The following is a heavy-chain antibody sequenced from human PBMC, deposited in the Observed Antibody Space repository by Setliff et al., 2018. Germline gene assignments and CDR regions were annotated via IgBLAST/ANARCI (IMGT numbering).Heavy chain of an antibody. J-gene: IGHJ4*02. CDR3: ARGRIQLWKYYFDY. CDR2: IYTSGST. CDR1: GGSISSGSYY. V-gene: IGHV4-61*02. Sequence: SETLSLTCTVSGGSISSGSYYWSWIRQPAGKGLEWIGRIYTSGSTNYNPSLKSRVTISVDTSKNQFSLKLSSVTAADTAVYYCARGRIQLWKYYFDYWGQGTLVTVPQ. D-gene: IGHD5-18*01.